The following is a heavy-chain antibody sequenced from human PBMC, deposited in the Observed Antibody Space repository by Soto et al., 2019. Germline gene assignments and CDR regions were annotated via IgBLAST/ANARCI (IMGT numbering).Heavy chain of an antibody. D-gene: IGHD3-10*01. V-gene: IGHV4-34*01. Sequence: SETLSLTCAVHGGSFSGYIWTWIRQPPGRGLQWIGQINDSGSTYYNPSLKSRVIISMHTSNDQFSLELTSVTAADTAMYYFARRYGGSLDYWGQGTLVTVSS. CDR1: GGSFSGYI. CDR2: INDSGST. J-gene: IGHJ4*02. CDR3: ARRYGGSLDY.